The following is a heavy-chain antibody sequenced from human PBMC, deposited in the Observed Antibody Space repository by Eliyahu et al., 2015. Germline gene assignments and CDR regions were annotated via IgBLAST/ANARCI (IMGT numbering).Heavy chain of an antibody. D-gene: IGHD2-15*01. J-gene: IGHJ4*03. CDR2: IFYRGST. V-gene: IGHV4-61*01. Sequence: QVQLQESGPGLXQPSETLSLXCXVSGGPVXPDTHYWXWIRQSPGKGLEWIGYIFYRGSTNYNPSLKSRVSISVDTSKKQXSLRLTSVTAADTAVYLCARVWMGCSAGSCSYYYDSWGHGTLVAVSS. CDR3: ARVWMGCSAGSCSYYYDS. CDR1: GGPVXPDTHY.